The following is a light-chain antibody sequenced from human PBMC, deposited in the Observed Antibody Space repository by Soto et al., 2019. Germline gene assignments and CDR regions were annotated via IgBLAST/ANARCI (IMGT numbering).Light chain of an antibody. V-gene: IGKV3-20*01. J-gene: IGKJ5*01. CDR3: QQYGTSEII. CDR1: QSISSW. CDR2: DTS. Sequence: PGDRVTITCRASQSISSWLAWYQQKPGQAPRLLIYDTSSRATGVPDRYSASGSGTDFTLTISRLEPEDFAVFFCQQYGTSEIIFGQGTRLEIK.